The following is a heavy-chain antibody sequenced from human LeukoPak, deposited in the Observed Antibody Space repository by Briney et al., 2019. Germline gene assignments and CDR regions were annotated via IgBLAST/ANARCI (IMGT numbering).Heavy chain of an antibody. D-gene: IGHD1-26*01. CDR2: MNPNSGNT. Sequence: ASVKVSCKASGYTFTSYYMHWVRQAPGQGLEWTGWMNPNSGNTGYAQKFQGRVTITRNTSISTAYMELSSLRSEDTAVYYCATDLRYSGSYPRAYWGQGTLVTVSS. CDR1: GYTFTSYY. J-gene: IGHJ4*02. V-gene: IGHV1-8*03. CDR3: ATDLRYSGSYPRAY.